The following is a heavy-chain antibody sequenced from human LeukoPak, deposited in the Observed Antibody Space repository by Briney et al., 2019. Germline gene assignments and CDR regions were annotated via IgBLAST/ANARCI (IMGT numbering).Heavy chain of an antibody. V-gene: IGHV4-59*01. CDR1: GVSMRSSY. D-gene: IGHD2-2*01. J-gene: IGHJ3*02. CDR2: VYYSGRT. CDR3: GRYLKPSALSVFDI. Sequence: SETLSLTCTVSGVSMRSSYWSWIRQPPGKGLEWIGYVYYSGRTNYNPSLRSRVTISADTSKKQFSLKLSSVTAADTAVYYCGRYLKPSALSVFDIWGQGTMVTVSS.